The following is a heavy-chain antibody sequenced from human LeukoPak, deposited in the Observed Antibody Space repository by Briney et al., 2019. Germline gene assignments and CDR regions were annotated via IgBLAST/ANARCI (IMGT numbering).Heavy chain of an antibody. D-gene: IGHD3-3*01. V-gene: IGHV3-23*01. CDR2: ISGSGGST. CDR3: AKDLNDFWSGYRYYLDY. Sequence: GGSLRLSCAASGFTFSSYAMSWVRQAPGKGLEWVSAISGSGGSTYYADSVKGRFTISRDNSKNTPYLQMNSLRAEDTAVYYCAKDLNDFWSGYRYYLDYWGQGTLVTVSS. CDR1: GFTFSSYA. J-gene: IGHJ4*02.